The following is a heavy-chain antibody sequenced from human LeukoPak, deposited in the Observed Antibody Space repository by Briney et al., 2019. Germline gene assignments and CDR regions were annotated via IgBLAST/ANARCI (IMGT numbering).Heavy chain of an antibody. Sequence: SETLSLTCAVSGGSISSGGYSWSWIRQPPGKGLEWIGYIYHSGSTYYNPSLKSRVTISVDRSKNQFSLKLSSVTAADTAVYYCARQIAAAGTRHIDYWGQGTLVTVSS. J-gene: IGHJ4*02. V-gene: IGHV4-30-2*01. D-gene: IGHD6-13*01. CDR3: ARQIAAAGTRHIDY. CDR1: GGSISSGGYS. CDR2: IYHSGST.